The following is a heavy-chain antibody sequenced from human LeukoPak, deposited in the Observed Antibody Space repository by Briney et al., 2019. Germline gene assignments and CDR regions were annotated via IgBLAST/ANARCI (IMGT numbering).Heavy chain of an antibody. CDR3: ARDLYCSGGSCYFSWHYYYGMDV. J-gene: IGHJ6*02. V-gene: IGHV3-9*01. D-gene: IGHD2-15*01. Sequence: GGSLRLSCAASGFRFDDYAMHWVRQGPGKGLEWVAGINWNSESVGYGDSVRGRFTISRDNAKNSLYLQMNSLRAEDTAVYYCARDLYCSGGSCYFSWHYYYGMDVWGQGTTVTVSS. CDR2: INWNSESV. CDR1: GFRFDDYA.